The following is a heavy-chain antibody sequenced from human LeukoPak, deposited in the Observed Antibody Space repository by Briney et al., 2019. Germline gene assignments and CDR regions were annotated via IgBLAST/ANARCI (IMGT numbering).Heavy chain of an antibody. D-gene: IGHD3-16*02. CDR1: GGSFSGCY. CDR3: ARLWNYDYIWGSYRFFDY. CDR2: INHSGST. V-gene: IGHV4-34*01. J-gene: IGHJ4*02. Sequence: SETLSLTCAVYGGSFSGCYWSWIRQPPGKGLEWIGEINHSGSTNYNPSLKSRVTISVDTSKNQFSLKLSSVTAADTAVYYCARLWNYDYIWGSYRFFDYWGQGTLVTVSS.